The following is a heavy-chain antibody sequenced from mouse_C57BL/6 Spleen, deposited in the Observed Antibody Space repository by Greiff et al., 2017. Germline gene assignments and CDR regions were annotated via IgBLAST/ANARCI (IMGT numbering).Heavy chain of an antibody. Sequence: EVMLVESGGGLVKPGGSLKLSCAASGFTFSDYGMHWVRQAPEKGLEWVAYISSGSSTIYYADTVQGRFTISRDNAKNTLFLQMTSLRSEDTAMYYCATPSMDYWGQGTSVTVSS. CDR2: ISSGSSTI. CDR1: GFTFSDYG. CDR3: ATPSMDY. V-gene: IGHV5-17*01. J-gene: IGHJ4*01.